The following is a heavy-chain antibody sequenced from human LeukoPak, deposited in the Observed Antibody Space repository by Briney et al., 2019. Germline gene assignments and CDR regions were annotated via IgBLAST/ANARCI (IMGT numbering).Heavy chain of an antibody. CDR3: ARLLIYDFWSGYSSFDY. Sequence: SETLSLTCTVSGGSISSSSYYWGWIRQPPGKGLEWIGSIYYSGSTYYNPSLKSRVTISVDTSKNQFSLKLSSVTAADAAVYYCARLLIYDFWSGYSSFDYWGQGTLVTVSS. D-gene: IGHD3-3*01. J-gene: IGHJ4*02. CDR1: GGSISSSSYY. CDR2: IYYSGST. V-gene: IGHV4-39*01.